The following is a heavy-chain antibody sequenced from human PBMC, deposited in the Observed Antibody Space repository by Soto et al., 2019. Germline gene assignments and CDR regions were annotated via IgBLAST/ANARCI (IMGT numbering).Heavy chain of an antibody. CDR1: GGSINNHY. CDR3: ARANWYSEY. Sequence: QLHLQESGPGLVRTSETLSLTCTVSGGSINNHYWSWIRQPPGKGLEWIGYIYYTGSTNYNPSLKSRVTMSVDTSKNRGSLNLTSLTAADTAIYYCARANWYSEYWGQGTLVTVSS. J-gene: IGHJ4*02. CDR2: IYYTGST. D-gene: IGHD7-27*01. V-gene: IGHV4-59*11.